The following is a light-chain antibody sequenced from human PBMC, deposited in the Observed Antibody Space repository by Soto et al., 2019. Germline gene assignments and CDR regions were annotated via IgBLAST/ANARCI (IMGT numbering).Light chain of an antibody. CDR2: EVG. CDR3: SSYRSGNTLDVV. V-gene: IGLV2-14*01. Sequence: QSALTQPASVSGSPGQSITISCIGTSSDIGTYNYVSWYQQHPGKAPKVIIYEVGNRPSGVSYRFSGSKSGHTASLTISGLQAEDEGDYYCSSYRSGNTLDVVFGGGTKLTVL. J-gene: IGLJ2*01. CDR1: SSDIGTYNY.